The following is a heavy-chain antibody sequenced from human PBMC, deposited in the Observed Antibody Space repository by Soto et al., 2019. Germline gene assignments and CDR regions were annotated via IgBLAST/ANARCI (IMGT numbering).Heavy chain of an antibody. Sequence: RLSCAASGFTFGSTVLSWVRQARGKGLDWVSGITGSGRDTWYADSVKGRFAISRDNSKNMVFLQMNRLRAEDTALYSCSKNVRYNSPSAIDSWGPGSLVTVSS. V-gene: IGHV3-23*01. CDR1: GFTFGSTV. CDR2: ITGSGRDT. J-gene: IGHJ4*02. CDR3: SKNVRYNSPSAIDS. D-gene: IGHD5-18*01.